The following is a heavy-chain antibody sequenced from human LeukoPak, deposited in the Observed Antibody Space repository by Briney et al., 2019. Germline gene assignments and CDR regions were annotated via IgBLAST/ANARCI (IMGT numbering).Heavy chain of an antibody. CDR3: AKRAVTAAGPGNYFDY. D-gene: IGHD6-13*01. V-gene: IGHV3-30*04. CDR1: GFTFSTYA. J-gene: IGHJ4*02. Sequence: GSLRLSCAASGFTFSTYAMHWVRQAPGKGLEWVAVIPYDGSNKYYADSVKGRFTISRENSKNRLYLQMNSLRAEDTAVYYCAKRAVTAAGPGNYFDYWGQGTLVTVSS. CDR2: IPYDGSNK.